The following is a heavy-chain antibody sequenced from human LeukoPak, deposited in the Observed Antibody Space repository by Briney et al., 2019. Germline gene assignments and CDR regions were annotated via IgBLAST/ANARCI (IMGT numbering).Heavy chain of an antibody. CDR1: GYTFTGYY. V-gene: IGHV1-2*02. CDR2: INPNSGGT. J-gene: IGHJ5*02. CDR3: ARDGRPIRYCSGGSCYFYFLTWFDP. Sequence: ASVKVSCKASGYTFTGYYMHWVRQAPGQGLEWMGWINPNSGGTNYAQKFQGRVTMTRDTSISTAYMELSRLRSDDTAVYYCARDGRPIRYCSGGSCYFYFLTWFDPWGQGTLVTVSS. D-gene: IGHD2-15*01.